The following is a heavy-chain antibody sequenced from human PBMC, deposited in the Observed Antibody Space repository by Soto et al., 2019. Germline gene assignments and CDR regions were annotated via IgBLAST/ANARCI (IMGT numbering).Heavy chain of an antibody. V-gene: IGHV1-18*01. D-gene: IGHD3-9*01. J-gene: IGHJ5*02. CDR3: ARDRPDYDFLTGPNGFDP. CDR1: GYTFTSYG. Sequence: GASVKVSCKASGYTFTSYGISWVRQAPGQGLEWMGWISAYNGNTNYAQKFQGIFTMTTDTSTSTAYMELRSLRSDDTAVYYCARDRPDYDFLTGPNGFDPWGQGTLVTV. CDR2: ISAYNGNT.